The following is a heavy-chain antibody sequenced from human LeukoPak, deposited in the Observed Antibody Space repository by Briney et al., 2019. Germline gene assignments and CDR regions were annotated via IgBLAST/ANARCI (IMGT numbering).Heavy chain of an antibody. CDR1: EFTFRSYS. D-gene: IGHD1-26*01. V-gene: IGHV3-21*01. J-gene: IGHJ4*02. CDR3: AGSSGNYCESDY. CDR2: ISTSSSYI. Sequence: GGSLRLSCAASEFTFRSYSMNWVRQAPGKGLEWVSSISTSSSYIHYADSVKGRFTISRDNAKNSLFLQMNSLRAEDTAVYYCAGSSGNYCESDYWGQGTLVTVSS.